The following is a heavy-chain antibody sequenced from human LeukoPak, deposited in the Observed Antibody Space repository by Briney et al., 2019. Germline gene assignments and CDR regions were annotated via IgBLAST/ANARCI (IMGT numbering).Heavy chain of an antibody. V-gene: IGHV1-3*01. D-gene: IGHD6-19*01. CDR1: GYTFTSYA. CDR3: AGVAGDGDYFDY. Sequence: GASVKVSCKASGYTFTSYAMHWVRQAPGQGLEWMGWINAGNGNTKYSQKFQGRVTITRVTSASTAYMELSSLRSEDTAVYYCAGVAGDGDYFDYWGQGTLVTVSS. CDR2: INAGNGNT. J-gene: IGHJ4*02.